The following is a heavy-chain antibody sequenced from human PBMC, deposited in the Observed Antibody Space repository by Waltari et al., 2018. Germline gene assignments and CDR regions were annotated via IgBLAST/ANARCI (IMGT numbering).Heavy chain of an antibody. J-gene: IGHJ4*02. Sequence: QVQLQESGPGLVKPSATLSLTCAVSGYSIRSGYYWGWIRQPPGKGLEWMGSIYHSGSTYYNPSLKSRVTISVDTSKNQFSLKLSSVTAADTAVYYCARLNVIAYYFDYWGQGTLVTVSS. CDR2: IYHSGST. CDR1: GYSIRSGYY. CDR3: ARLNVIAYYFDY. V-gene: IGHV4-38-2*01.